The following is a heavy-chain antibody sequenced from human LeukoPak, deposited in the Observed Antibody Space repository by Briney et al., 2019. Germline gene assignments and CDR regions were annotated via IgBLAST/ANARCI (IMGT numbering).Heavy chain of an antibody. CDR3: ACLYFTSPWSEP. Sequence: GQPLKISCKGSRATFETYWIGWVRPLPGKGLEWMGVIYPGDSRTRYNPSFQGQVTISADKSISTAYLQWSSLKASDSANYYCACLYFTSPWSEPWGQGTLVTVSS. D-gene: IGHD2-2*01. V-gene: IGHV5-51*01. J-gene: IGHJ5*02. CDR1: RATFETYW. CDR2: IYPGDSRT.